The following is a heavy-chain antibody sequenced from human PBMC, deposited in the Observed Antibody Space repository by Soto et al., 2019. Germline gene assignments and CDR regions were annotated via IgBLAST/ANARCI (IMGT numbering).Heavy chain of an antibody. V-gene: IGHV3-74*03. J-gene: IGHJ4*02. D-gene: IGHD1-1*01. CDR3: ERDNSDTTMFEY. CDR2: IKGDGSNI. CDR1: GFTFSDYW. Sequence: EVQLVESGGGLVQPGGSLRLSCAASGFTFSDYWMHWVRQAPGKGLVWVSQIKGDGSNIKYADSVTGRFTISRDNAKNTLYLQMNSLRAEDTAVYSCERDNSDTTMFEYWGQGNLVTVSA.